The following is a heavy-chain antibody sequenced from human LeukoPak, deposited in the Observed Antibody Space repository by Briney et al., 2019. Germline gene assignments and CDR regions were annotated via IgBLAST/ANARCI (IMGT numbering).Heavy chain of an antibody. CDR2: IHSSSNYI. CDR3: ARDPAWMGLRLGELVGGALN. J-gene: IGHJ4*02. CDR1: GFTFSSYS. D-gene: IGHD3-16*01. V-gene: IGHV3-21*06. Sequence: GGSLRLSCAASGFTFSSYSMKWVRQAPGKGLEWVSSIHSSSNYINYVDSVKGRFTISRDNAKNSLYLQMNSLRAEDTAVYYCARDPAWMGLRLGELVGGALNWGQGTLVTVSS.